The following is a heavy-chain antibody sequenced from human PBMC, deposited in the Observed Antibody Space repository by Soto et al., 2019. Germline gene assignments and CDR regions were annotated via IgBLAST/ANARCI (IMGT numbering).Heavy chain of an antibody. J-gene: IGHJ4*02. Sequence: SVKISCKASGGTFSSYAISWVRQAPGQGLEWMGGIIPIFGTANYAQKFQGRVTITADKSTSTAYMELSSLRSEDTAVYYCARVERGYCSSTSCPENYFDYWGQGTLVTVSS. CDR1: GGTFSSYA. V-gene: IGHV1-69*06. CDR2: IIPIFGTA. CDR3: ARVERGYCSSTSCPENYFDY. D-gene: IGHD2-2*01.